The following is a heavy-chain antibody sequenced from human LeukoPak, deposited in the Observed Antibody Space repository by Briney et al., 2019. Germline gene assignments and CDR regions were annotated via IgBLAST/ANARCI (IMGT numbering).Heavy chain of an antibody. CDR1: GGSISSGGYS. J-gene: IGHJ4*02. CDR2: IYHSGST. D-gene: IGHD5-12*01. CDR3: ARESGYSGYDYFDY. V-gene: IGHV4-30-2*01. Sequence: SETLSLACAVSGGSISSGGYSWSWIRQPPGKGLEWIGYIYHSGSTYYNPSLKSRATISVDRSKNQFSLKLSSVTAADTAVYYCARESGYSGYDYFDYWGQGTLVTVSS.